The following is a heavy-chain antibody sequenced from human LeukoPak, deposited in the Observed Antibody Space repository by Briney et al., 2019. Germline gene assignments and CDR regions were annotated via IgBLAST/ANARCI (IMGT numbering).Heavy chain of an antibody. CDR2: ISWNSGSI. CDR1: GFTFDVYS. Sequence: PGGSLRLSCAASGFTFDVYSMHWVRQAPGKGLEWVSGISWNSGSIGYADSVKGRFTISRDNAKNSLYLQMNSLRAEDTALYYCAKGGYSSGWYGDYFDYWGQGTLVTVSS. V-gene: IGHV3-9*01. D-gene: IGHD6-19*01. J-gene: IGHJ4*02. CDR3: AKGGYSSGWYGDYFDY.